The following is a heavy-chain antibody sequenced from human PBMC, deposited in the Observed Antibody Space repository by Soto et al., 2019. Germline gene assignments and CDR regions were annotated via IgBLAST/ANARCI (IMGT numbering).Heavy chain of an antibody. J-gene: IGHJ4*02. CDR2: ISYDGSNK. Sequence: QVQLVESGGGVVQPGRSLRLSCAASGFTFSSYGMHWVRQAPGKGLEWVAVISYDGSNKYYADSVKGRFTISRDNSKNTLYLQMNSLRAEDTAVYYCAKDHSIAVAPFDYWGQGTLVTVSS. CDR1: GFTFSSYG. CDR3: AKDHSIAVAPFDY. V-gene: IGHV3-30*18. D-gene: IGHD6-19*01.